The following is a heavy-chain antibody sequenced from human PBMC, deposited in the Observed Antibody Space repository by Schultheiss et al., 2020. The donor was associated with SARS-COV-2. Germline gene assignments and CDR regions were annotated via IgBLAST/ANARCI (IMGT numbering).Heavy chain of an antibody. CDR3: TSRDYDSSGYLFDI. V-gene: IGHV3-33*01. D-gene: IGHD3-22*01. Sequence: GESLKISCAASGFTFSSYGMHWVRQAPGKGLEWVAVIWYDGSNKYYADSVKGRFTISRDNSKNTLYLQMNSLKTEDTAVYYCTSRDYDSSGYLFDIWGQGTMVTVSS. CDR1: GFTFSSYG. CDR2: IWYDGSNK. J-gene: IGHJ3*02.